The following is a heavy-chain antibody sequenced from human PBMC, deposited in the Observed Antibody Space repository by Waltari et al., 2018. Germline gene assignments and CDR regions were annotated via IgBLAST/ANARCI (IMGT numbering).Heavy chain of an antibody. CDR2: IIPICGTA. V-gene: IGHV1-69*01. CDR1: GGTFSSYA. CDR3: ARSLGYLGFWFDP. Sequence: QVQLVQSGAEVKKPGSSVKVSCKASGGTFSSYASSWVRQAPGQGLEWMGGIIPICGTANYEQKFQGRVTITADESTSTAYMELSSLRSEDTAVYYCARSLGYLGFWFDPWGQGTLVTVSS. D-gene: IGHD6-13*01. J-gene: IGHJ5*02.